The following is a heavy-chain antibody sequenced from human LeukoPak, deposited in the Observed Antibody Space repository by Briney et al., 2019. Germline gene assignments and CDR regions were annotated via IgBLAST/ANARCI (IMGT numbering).Heavy chain of an antibody. CDR1: GYTFTDYG. CDR3: TRGVVRGIMGTDP. Sequence: ASVKVSCKASGYTFTDYGISWVRQAPGQGLEWMGWVMAYNGNTHYSKNFQGRVTMTTDTSTSTAYMELRSLTSDDTAMYYCTRGVVRGIMGTDPWGQGTLVTVSS. J-gene: IGHJ5*02. D-gene: IGHD3-10*01. V-gene: IGHV1-18*01. CDR2: VMAYNGNT.